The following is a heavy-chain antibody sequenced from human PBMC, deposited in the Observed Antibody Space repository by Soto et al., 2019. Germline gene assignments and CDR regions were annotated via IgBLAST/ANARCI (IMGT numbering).Heavy chain of an antibody. V-gene: IGHV2-5*02. J-gene: IGHJ2*01. CDR2: IYWDDDK. D-gene: IGHD4-17*01. Sequence: QITLKESGPTLVKPTQTLTLTCTFSGFSLSTSEVGVGWIRQPPGKALEWLALIYWDDDKRYSPSLKSRLTITKDTSKIQVVLTMTNMDPVDTATYYCAHMTSVTSVDLWGRGTLVTVSS. CDR1: GFSLSTSEVG. CDR3: AHMTSVTSVDL.